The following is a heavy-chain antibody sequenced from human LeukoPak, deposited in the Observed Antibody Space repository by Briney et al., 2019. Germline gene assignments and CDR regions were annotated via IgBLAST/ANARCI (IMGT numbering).Heavy chain of an antibody. CDR1: GGSISSYY. Sequence: SETLSLTCTVSGGSISSYYWSWIRQPPGKGLEWIGYIYYSGSTNYNPSLKSRVTISVDTSKNQFSLKLSSVTAADTAVYYCARFQPGDVVVPVRQPRAPPPRYFDFLGQGILVTVSS. D-gene: IGHD2-2*01. CDR3: ARFQPGDVVVPVRQPRAPPPRYFDF. V-gene: IGHV4-59*08. CDR2: IYYSGST. J-gene: IGHJ4*02.